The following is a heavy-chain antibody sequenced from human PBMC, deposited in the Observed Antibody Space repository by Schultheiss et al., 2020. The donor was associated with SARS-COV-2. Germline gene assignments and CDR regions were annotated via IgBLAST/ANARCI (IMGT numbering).Heavy chain of an antibody. CDR2: IYYSGST. V-gene: IGHV4-61*05. CDR3: ARSSSGWFGVDV. D-gene: IGHD6-19*01. J-gene: IGHJ6*02. Sequence: GSLRLSCTVSGGSISSSSYYWGWIRQPPGKGLEWIGYIYYSGSTNYNPSLESRVTMSVDASKSQFSLKLRSVAAADTAVYYCARSSSGWFGVDVWGQGTTVTVSS. CDR1: GGSISSSSYY.